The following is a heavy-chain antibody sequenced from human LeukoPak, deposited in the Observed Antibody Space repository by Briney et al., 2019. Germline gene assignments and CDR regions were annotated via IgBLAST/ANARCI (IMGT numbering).Heavy chain of an antibody. CDR1: GYTFTGYY. CDR2: INPNSGGT. V-gene: IGHV1-2*02. D-gene: IGHD2-2*01. CDR3: ARGPSYCSSTSCSRYFDY. J-gene: IGHJ4*02. Sequence: ASVKVSCKASGYTFTGYYMHWVRQAPGQGLEWMGWINPNSGGTNYEQKFQGRVTMTRDTSISTAYMELSRLNSDDTAVYYCARGPSYCSSTSCSRYFDYWGQGTLVTVSS.